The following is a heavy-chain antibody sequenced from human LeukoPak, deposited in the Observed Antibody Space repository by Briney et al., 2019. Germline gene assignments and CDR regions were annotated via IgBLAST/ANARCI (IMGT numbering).Heavy chain of an antibody. CDR1: GYSFSSYW. D-gene: IGHD3-22*01. CDR3: ARHHYYYDSGPYPGHY. J-gene: IGHJ4*02. V-gene: IGHV5-51*01. CDR2: IYPGDSDT. Sequence: RGESLKISCKGSGYSFSSYWIAWVRQVPGKGLEWMGIIYPGDSDTRYSPSFQGQVTISADKSINTAYLQWSSLKASDTAMYYCARHHYYYDSGPYPGHYWGQGTLVTVSS.